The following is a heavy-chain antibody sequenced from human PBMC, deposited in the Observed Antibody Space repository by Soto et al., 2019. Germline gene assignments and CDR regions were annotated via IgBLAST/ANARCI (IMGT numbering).Heavy chain of an antibody. J-gene: IGHJ4*02. Sequence: GGSLRLSCAASGFTFNNCAMSLVRQSPGKGLEWVSGMSGNGVSTYYADSVRGRFTISRDVSKTTLYLQMNTLRAEDTAIYYCATSYNYAKGRFEYWGQGAQVTVSS. CDR3: ATSYNYAKGRFEY. V-gene: IGHV3-23*01. CDR2: MSGNGVST. D-gene: IGHD2-2*01. CDR1: GFTFNNCA.